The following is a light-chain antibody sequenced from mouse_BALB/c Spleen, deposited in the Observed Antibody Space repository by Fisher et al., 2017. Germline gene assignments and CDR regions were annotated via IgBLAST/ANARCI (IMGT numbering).Light chain of an antibody. Sequence: IVMTQSTAIMSASPGEKVTMTCSASSSVSYMHWYQQKSGTSPKLWIYSTSNLASGVPARFSGSGSGTSYSLTISRMEAEDAATYYCQQYSGYPLTFGAGTKLELK. V-gene: IGKV4-57*01. J-gene: IGKJ5*01. CDR3: QQYSGYPLT. CDR1: SSVSY. CDR2: STS.